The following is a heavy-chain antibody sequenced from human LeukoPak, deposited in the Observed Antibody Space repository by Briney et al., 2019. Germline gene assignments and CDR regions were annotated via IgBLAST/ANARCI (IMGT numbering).Heavy chain of an antibody. V-gene: IGHV4-61*01. Sequence: PSETLSLTCTVSGGSVSSGSYYWSWIRQPPGKGLEWIGYIYYSGSTNYNPSLKSRVTISVDTSKNQFSLKLSSVTAADTAVYYCARSSDWFDPWGQGTLVTVSS. J-gene: IGHJ5*02. D-gene: IGHD2-2*01. CDR1: GGSVSSGSYY. CDR3: ARSSDWFDP. CDR2: IYYSGST.